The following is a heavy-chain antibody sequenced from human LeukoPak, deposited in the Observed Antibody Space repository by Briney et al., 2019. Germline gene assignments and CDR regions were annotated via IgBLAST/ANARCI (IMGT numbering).Heavy chain of an antibody. Sequence: GSLRLSCAASGFTFSSYWMHWVRQAPGKGLVWVSRINSDGSSTSYADSVKGRFTISRDNAKNTLYLQMSSLRAEDTAVYYCTRESSVGAHKAFDFWGQGTLVTVSS. D-gene: IGHD1-26*01. V-gene: IGHV3-74*01. CDR1: GFTFSSYW. CDR2: INSDGSST. CDR3: TRESSVGAHKAFDF. J-gene: IGHJ4*02.